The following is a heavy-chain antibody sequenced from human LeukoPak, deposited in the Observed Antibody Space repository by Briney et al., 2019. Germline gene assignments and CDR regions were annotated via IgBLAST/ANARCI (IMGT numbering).Heavy chain of an antibody. CDR3: ARDSLVVGATFDY. J-gene: IGHJ4*02. CDR2: ISSSGSTI. Sequence: PGGSLRLSCAASGFTFSSYSMNWVRQAPGMGLEWVSYISSSGSTIYYADSVKGRFTISRDNAKNSLYLQMNSLRAEDTAVYYCARDSLVVGATFDYWGQGTLVTVSS. V-gene: IGHV3-48*04. D-gene: IGHD1-26*01. CDR1: GFTFSSYS.